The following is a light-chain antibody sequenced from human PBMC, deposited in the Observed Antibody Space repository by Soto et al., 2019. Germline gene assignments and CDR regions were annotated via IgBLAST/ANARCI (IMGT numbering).Light chain of an antibody. CDR2: DAS. J-gene: IGKJ1*01. Sequence: IQLTQSPSSLAVSVGDIFTITCRASQGISSYLGWYQQKPGKAPKVLIYDASSWAGGVPSRFTGSGSGTEFTLTINSLQTDDFATYYCQQYSVYWTFGQGTKVDIK. CDR3: QQYSVYWT. V-gene: IGKV1-13*02. CDR1: QGISSY.